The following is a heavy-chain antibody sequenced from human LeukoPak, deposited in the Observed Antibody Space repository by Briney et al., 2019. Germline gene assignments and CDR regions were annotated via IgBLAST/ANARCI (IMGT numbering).Heavy chain of an antibody. CDR2: INLDGSER. CDR3: VRDRGYSSFDY. Sequence: PGGSLRLSCEASGFLFSNSWMSWVRQAPGKGLEWVANINLDGSERNYVDSVKVRLTISRDNAKDSLYLQMNGLRAEDTAVYFCVRDRGYSSFDYWGQGTLVTVSS. V-gene: IGHV3-7*03. D-gene: IGHD3-22*01. J-gene: IGHJ4*02. CDR1: GFLFSNSW.